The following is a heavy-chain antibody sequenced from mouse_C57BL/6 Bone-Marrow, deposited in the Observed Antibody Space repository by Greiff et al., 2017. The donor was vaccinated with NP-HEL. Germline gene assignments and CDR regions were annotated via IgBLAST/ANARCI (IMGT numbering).Heavy chain of an antibody. V-gene: IGHV5-6*01. CDR1: GFTFSSYG. D-gene: IGHD2-4*01. J-gene: IGHJ3*01. CDR2: ISSGGSYT. Sequence: EVQGVESGGDLVKPGGSLKLSCAASGFTFSSYGMSWVRQTPDKRLEWVATISSGGSYTYYPDSVKGLFTISRDNAKDTLYLQMSSLKSEDTAMDYCASPYDYDVAWFAYWGQGTLVTVSA. CDR3: ASPYDYDVAWFAY.